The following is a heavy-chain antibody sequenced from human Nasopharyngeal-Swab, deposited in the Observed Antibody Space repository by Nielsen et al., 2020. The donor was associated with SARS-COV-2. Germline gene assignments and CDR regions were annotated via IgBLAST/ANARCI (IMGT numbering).Heavy chain of an antibody. D-gene: IGHD6-13*01. CDR1: GFTFSGSA. CDR3: TRSIAGGY. Sequence: GESLKISCAASGFTFSGSAMHWVRQASGKGLEWVGRIRSKAKSYATAYAASVKGRFTISRDDSKNTAYLQMNSLKTEDTAVYYCTRSIAGGYWGQGTLVTVSS. CDR2: IRSKAKSYAT. V-gene: IGHV3-73*01. J-gene: IGHJ4*02.